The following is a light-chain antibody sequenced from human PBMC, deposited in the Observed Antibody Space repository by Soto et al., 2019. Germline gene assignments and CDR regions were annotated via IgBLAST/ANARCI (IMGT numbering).Light chain of an antibody. CDR2: GAS. CDR3: KHHNRYYQT. Sequence: DIQLTQSPPTLSASVGDRVTITCRASQSIRYYLAWYQQMPGKAPKLLIYGASSLQSGVPSRFSGSGSGTKFTLTISSLQPDDGATYFCKHHNRYYQTLGQWTKVDIK. CDR1: QSIRYY. J-gene: IGKJ1*01. V-gene: IGKV1-5*01.